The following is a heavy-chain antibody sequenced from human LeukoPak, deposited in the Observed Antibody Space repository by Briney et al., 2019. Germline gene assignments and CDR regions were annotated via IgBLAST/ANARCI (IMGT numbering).Heavy chain of an antibody. Sequence: PGGSLRLSCAASGFTVSSNYMSWVRQAPGKGLEWVSVIYSGGSTYYADSVKGRFTISRDNAKNSLFLQLNSLRAEDTAVYYCARGWFDSWGQGTLVTVSS. V-gene: IGHV3-53*01. J-gene: IGHJ5*01. CDR3: ARGWFDS. CDR1: GFTVSSNY. CDR2: IYSGGST.